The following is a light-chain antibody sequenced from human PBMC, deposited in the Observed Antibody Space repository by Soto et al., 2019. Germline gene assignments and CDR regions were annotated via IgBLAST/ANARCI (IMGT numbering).Light chain of an antibody. J-gene: IGKJ1*01. Sequence: DIQITHSPSTLSSSVGDLFTITCRASQSFSGWLAWYQQKPGKAPKLLIYDASNLQSGVPSRFSGSGSGTEFTLTISSLQPADFATYYCQQYNSYPWTFGQGTKVDIK. CDR1: QSFSGW. CDR2: DAS. V-gene: IGKV1-5*01. CDR3: QQYNSYPWT.